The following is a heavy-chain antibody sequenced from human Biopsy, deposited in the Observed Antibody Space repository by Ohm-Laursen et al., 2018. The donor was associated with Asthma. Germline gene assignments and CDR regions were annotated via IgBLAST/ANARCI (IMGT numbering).Heavy chain of an antibody. CDR1: GGSISSSSYY. Sequence: SQTLSLTCPVSGGSISSSSYYWGWIRQPPGKGLEWIGSIYYSGSPYYNPSLKSRFTISEDTSMNQLLLKLSSVTAADTAVFYCARLSLNDSLDPWGRGTLVTVSS. V-gene: IGHV4-39*01. CDR2: IYYSGSP. D-gene: IGHD1-1*01. CDR3: ARLSLNDSLDP. J-gene: IGHJ5*02.